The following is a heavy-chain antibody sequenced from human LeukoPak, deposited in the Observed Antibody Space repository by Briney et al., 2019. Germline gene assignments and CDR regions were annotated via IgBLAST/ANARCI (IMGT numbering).Heavy chain of an antibody. CDR2: IIPILGIA. CDR3: ARADCSSTSCPNSHYYYYMDV. J-gene: IGHJ6*03. V-gene: IGHV1-69*02. CDR1: GGTFSSYT. Sequence: SVKVSCKASGGTFSSYTISWVRQAPGQGLEWMGRIIPILGIANYAQKFQGRVTITADKSTSTAYMELSSLRSEDTAVYYCARADCSSTSCPNSHYYYYMDVWGKGTTVTVSS. D-gene: IGHD2-2*01.